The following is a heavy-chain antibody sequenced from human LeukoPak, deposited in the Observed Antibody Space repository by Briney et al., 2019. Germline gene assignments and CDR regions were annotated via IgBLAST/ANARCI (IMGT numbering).Heavy chain of an antibody. V-gene: IGHV1-69*13. CDR3: ARDRGYCSSTSCHLADY. CDR1: GGTFSRYG. CDR2: IIPLFGTP. J-gene: IGHJ4*02. D-gene: IGHD2-2*01. Sequence: GASVKVSCKASGGTFSRYGISWVRQAPGQGLEWMGGIIPLFGTPNYAQKFQGRVTITADESTSTAYMELRSLRSDDTAVYYCARDRGYCSSTSCHLADYWGQGTLVTVSS.